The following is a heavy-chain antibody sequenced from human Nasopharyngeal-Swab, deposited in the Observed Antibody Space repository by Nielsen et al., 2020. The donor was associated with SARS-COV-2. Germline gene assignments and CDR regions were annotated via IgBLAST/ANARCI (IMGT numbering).Heavy chain of an antibody. CDR2: ISGSGGST. D-gene: IGHD1-26*01. CDR3: ATGHSVGATVSPFGY. Sequence: GGSLRLSCAASGFTFSSYAMSWVRQAPGKGLEWVSAISGSGGSTYYADSVKGRFTISRDNSKNTLYLQMNSLRAEDTAVYYCATGHSVGATVSPFGYWGQGTLVTVSS. J-gene: IGHJ4*02. CDR1: GFTFSSYA. V-gene: IGHV3-23*01.